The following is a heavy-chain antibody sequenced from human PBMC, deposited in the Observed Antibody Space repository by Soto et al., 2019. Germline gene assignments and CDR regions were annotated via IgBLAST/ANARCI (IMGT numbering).Heavy chain of an antibody. CDR3: AADPDTIFGVVIGTPNDY. D-gene: IGHD3-3*01. CDR1: GFTFTSSA. Sequence: GASVKVSCKASGFTFTSSAVQWVRQARGQRLEWIGWIVVGSGNTNYAQKFQERVTITRDMSTSTAYMELSSLRSEDTAVYYCAADPDTIFGVVIGTPNDYWGQGTLVTVSS. CDR2: IVVGSGNT. J-gene: IGHJ4*02. V-gene: IGHV1-58*01.